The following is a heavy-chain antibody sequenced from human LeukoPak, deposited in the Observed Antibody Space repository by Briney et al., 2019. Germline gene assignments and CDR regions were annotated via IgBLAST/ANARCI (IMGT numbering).Heavy chain of an antibody. J-gene: IGHJ6*03. V-gene: IGHV1-24*01. CDR3: ATGRRPYYYYYYMDV. Sequence: ASVKVSCXVSGYTLTELSMRWVRQAPGKGLEWMGGFDPEDGETIYAQKFQGRVTMTEDTSTDTAYMELSSLRSEDTAVYYCATGRRPYYYYYYMDVWGKGTTVTVSS. CDR2: FDPEDGET. CDR1: GYTLTELS.